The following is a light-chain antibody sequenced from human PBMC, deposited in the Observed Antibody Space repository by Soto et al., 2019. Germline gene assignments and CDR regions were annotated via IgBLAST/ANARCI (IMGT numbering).Light chain of an antibody. CDR3: QQYENLPT. J-gene: IGKJ5*01. CDR2: DAS. CDR1: QNINNY. Sequence: DIQMTQSPSSLSSSVGYRVTVTCEASQNINNYLNWYQQKPGRAPKLLIYDASNLEAGVPSRFRGSGSGTDFTFTISRLQPEDIATYYCQQYENLPTFGQGTRLEI. V-gene: IGKV1-33*01.